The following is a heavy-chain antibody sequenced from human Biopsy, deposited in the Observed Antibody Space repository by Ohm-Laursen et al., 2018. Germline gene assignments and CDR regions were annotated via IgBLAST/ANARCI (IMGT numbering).Heavy chain of an antibody. CDR3: VRASIFGVATSGFYYYGMDV. CDR1: GFTFTNYG. J-gene: IGHJ6*02. V-gene: IGHV3-NL1*01. D-gene: IGHD3-3*01. CDR2: ISSSGVQ. Sequence: SLRLSCAASGFTFTNYGMQWVRQAPGKGLEWASFISSSGVQYHADSVKGRFTISRDNSKNTLYLQMNSLRAEDTAVYYCVRASIFGVATSGFYYYGMDVWGQGTTVTVSS.